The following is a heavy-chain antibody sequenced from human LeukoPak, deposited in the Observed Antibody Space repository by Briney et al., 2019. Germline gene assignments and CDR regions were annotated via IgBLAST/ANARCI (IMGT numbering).Heavy chain of an antibody. Sequence: GGSLRLSCAASGFTFSSYAMHWVRQAPGKGLEWGAVISYDGSNKYYADSVKGRFTISRDNSKNTLYLQMNSLRAEDTAVYYCARDVAVAATTPFDYWGQGTLVTVSS. J-gene: IGHJ4*02. CDR2: ISYDGSNK. CDR3: ARDVAVAATTPFDY. D-gene: IGHD2-15*01. CDR1: GFTFSSYA. V-gene: IGHV3-30*04.